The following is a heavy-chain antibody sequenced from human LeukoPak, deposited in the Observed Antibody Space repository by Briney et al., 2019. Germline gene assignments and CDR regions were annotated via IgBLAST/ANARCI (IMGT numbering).Heavy chain of an antibody. CDR2: INHSGST. V-gene: IGHV4-34*01. CDR1: GGSFSGYY. J-gene: IGHJ4*02. CDR3: ARSYCGGDCYHFDY. Sequence: PSETLSLTCAVYGGSFSGYYWSWIRQPPGKGLEWIGEINHSGSTNYNPSLKSRVTISVDTSKNQFSLKLSSVTAADTAMYYCARSYCGGDCYHFDYWGQGTLVTVSS. D-gene: IGHD2-21*02.